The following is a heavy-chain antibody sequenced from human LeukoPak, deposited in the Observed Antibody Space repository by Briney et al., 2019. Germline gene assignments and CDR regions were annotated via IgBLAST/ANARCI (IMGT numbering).Heavy chain of an antibody. CDR2: IYYSGST. V-gene: IGHV4-31*03. CDR1: GGSISSGGYY. J-gene: IGHJ4*02. Sequence: SETLSLTCSVSGGSISSGGYYWSWIRQPPGKGLEWIGYIYYSGSTYYHPSLKSRVTISVDTSKNQFSLKLTSVTAADTAVYYCASLSISSGYFFDYWGQGTLVTVSS. CDR3: ASLSISSGYFFDY. D-gene: IGHD3-22*01.